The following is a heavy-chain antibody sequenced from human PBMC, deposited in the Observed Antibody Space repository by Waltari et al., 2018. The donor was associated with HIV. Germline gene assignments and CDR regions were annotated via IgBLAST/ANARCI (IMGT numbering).Heavy chain of an antibody. CDR2: IRDDGMSK. V-gene: IGHV3-30*02. CDR1: GFSSISYV. CDR3: AKDGSNHYEFWSGWTPEYFGMDA. D-gene: IGHD3-3*01. Sequence: QVQVVESGGRVVQPGSSLSLSCAGSGFSSISYVLHCFRRPPGTGLEWVAFIRDDGMSKYYGDSVKGRFTISRDNGKNTVSLRMNTLRPDDTALYYCAKDGSNHYEFWSGWTPEYFGMDALGRGTAVIVS. J-gene: IGHJ6*02.